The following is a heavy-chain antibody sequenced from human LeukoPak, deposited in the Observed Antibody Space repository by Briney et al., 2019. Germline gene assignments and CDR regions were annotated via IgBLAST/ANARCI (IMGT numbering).Heavy chain of an antibody. J-gene: IGHJ5*02. Sequence: GGSLRLSCTTSGFTFGDFAMNWVRQAPGKGLEWVSFITSGGSSIYYADSVKGRFTISRVNAKNSLYLQMNSLRDEDTAVYYCARRDSSGYYGAWGQGTLVTVSS. CDR3: ARRDSSGYYGA. V-gene: IGHV3-48*02. D-gene: IGHD3-22*01. CDR2: ITSGGSSI. CDR1: GFTFGDFA.